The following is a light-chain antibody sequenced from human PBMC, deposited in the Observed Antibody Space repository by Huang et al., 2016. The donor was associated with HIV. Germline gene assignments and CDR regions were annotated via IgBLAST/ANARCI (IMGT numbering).Light chain of an antibody. Sequence: EILMTQSPATLSVSPGKRAALSCEASKSVSSNVAWYQQKPGQAPRLLIFGASTRATGVPARFSGSGSGTEFTLTISSLQSEDFAVYYCQQYDNLPPTFGQGTRVEIK. CDR2: GAS. V-gene: IGKV3-15*01. J-gene: IGKJ1*01. CDR3: QQYDNLPPT. CDR1: KSVSSN.